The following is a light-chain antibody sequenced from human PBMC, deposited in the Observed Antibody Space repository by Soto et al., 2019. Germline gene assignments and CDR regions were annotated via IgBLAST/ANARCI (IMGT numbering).Light chain of an antibody. CDR1: SSDVGAYNY. V-gene: IGLV2-8*01. J-gene: IGLJ1*01. CDR3: SSKRGRNSYV. CDR2: EVS. Sequence: QSALTQPPSAPGSPGQSFTISCTGTSSDVGAYNYVSWYQQHPGKAPKLMIYEVSKRPSGVPDRFSGSKSGNTASLTVSGLQTEDEADYYCSSKRGRNSYVFGTGTKVTVL.